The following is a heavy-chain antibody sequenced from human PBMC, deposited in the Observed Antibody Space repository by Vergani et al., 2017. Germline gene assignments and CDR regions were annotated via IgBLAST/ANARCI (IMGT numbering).Heavy chain of an antibody. Sequence: EVQLVQSGAEVKKPGESLKISCKGSGYSFTSYWIGWVRQMPGKGLEWMGIIYPGDSDTRYSPSFQGQVTISADKSISTAYLQWSSLKASDTAMYYCANEEGYCSGGSCYRKPLDPWGQGTLVTVSS. J-gene: IGHJ5*02. CDR3: ANEEGYCSGGSCYRKPLDP. CDR2: IYPGDSDT. V-gene: IGHV5-51*03. CDR1: GYSFTSYW. D-gene: IGHD2-15*01.